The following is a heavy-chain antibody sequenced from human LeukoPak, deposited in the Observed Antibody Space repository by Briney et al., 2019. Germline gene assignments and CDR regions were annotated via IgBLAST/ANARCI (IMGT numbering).Heavy chain of an antibody. Sequence: TSETLSLTCAVSGGSISSSNWWSWVRQPPGKGLEWIGEIYHSGSTNYNPSLKSRVTISVDKSKNQFSLKLSSVTAADTAVYYCARVGWYSSSWFLDYWGQGTLVTVSS. D-gene: IGHD6-13*01. V-gene: IGHV4-4*02. J-gene: IGHJ4*02. CDR1: GGSISSSNW. CDR2: IYHSGST. CDR3: ARVGWYSSSWFLDY.